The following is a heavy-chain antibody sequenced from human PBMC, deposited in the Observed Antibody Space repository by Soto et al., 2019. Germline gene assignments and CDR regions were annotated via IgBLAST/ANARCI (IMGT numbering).Heavy chain of an antibody. CDR2: ISAYNGNT. CDR3: ARDGYSYGYGEKNWFDP. V-gene: IGHV1-18*04. CDR1: GYTFTSYG. Sequence: ASVKVSCKASGYTFTSYGISWVRQAPGQGLEWMGWISAYNGNTNYAQKLQGKVTMTTDTSTSTAYTELRSLRSDAPAGYYWARDGYSYGYGEKNWFDPWGQGPLVTVSS. J-gene: IGHJ5*02. D-gene: IGHD5-18*01.